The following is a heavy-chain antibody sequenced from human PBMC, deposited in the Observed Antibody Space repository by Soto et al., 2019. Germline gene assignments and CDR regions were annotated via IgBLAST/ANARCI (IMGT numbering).Heavy chain of an antibody. CDR2: MSSSSSYI. CDR3: ARDLFAGAVEDYYSYGMDL. Sequence: EVQLVESGGGLVKPGGSLRLSCAASGFTFSSYSMNWVRQAPGKGLEWVSSMSSSSSYIYYADSVKGRFTISRDNAKNSLYLQMNSLRAEDTAVYYCARDLFAGAVEDYYSYGMDLWGQGTTVTVSS. D-gene: IGHD6-19*01. J-gene: IGHJ6*02. CDR1: GFTFSSYS. V-gene: IGHV3-21*01.